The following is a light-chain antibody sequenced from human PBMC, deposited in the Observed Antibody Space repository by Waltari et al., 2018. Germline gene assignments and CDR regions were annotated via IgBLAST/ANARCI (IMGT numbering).Light chain of an antibody. CDR3: AAWDDSLNGVV. V-gene: IGLV1-44*01. CDR1: SSNIGSNV. CDR2: YND. J-gene: IGLJ2*01. Sequence: QSVLTQPPSASGTPGQRVTISCSGSSSNIGSNVVSWYQQHPGTAPKRPSFYNDQPPSGVPDRFSGSKSGTSASLAISGLQSEDEADYYCAAWDDSLNGVVFGGGTKLTVL.